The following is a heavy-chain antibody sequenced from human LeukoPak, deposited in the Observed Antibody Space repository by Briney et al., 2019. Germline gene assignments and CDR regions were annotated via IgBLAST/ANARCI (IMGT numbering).Heavy chain of an antibody. J-gene: IGHJ4*02. D-gene: IGHD2-15*01. CDR3: ARGHCSGGSCYSSLYDY. CDR1: GFTFSSSA. V-gene: IGHV3-23*01. CDR2: ISNNGGYT. Sequence: GGSLRLSCAASGFTFSSSAMSWVRQAPGKGLEWVSAISNNGGYTYYADSVQGRFTISRDNSKSTLCLQMNSLRAEDTAVYYCARGHCSGGSCYSSLYDYWGQGTLVTVSS.